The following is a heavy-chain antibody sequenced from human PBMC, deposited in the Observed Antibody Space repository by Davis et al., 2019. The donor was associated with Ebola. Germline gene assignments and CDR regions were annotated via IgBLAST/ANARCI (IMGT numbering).Heavy chain of an antibody. D-gene: IGHD6-13*01. Sequence: MPSETLSLTCTVSGGSVSSYYWSWIRQPPGKGLEWIGYIFYSGSTNYNPSLKSRVTISADTSKNQFSRKLSSVTAADTAVYYCARDRGYSRMYFDPWGQGTLVTVSS. CDR3: ARDRGYSRMYFDP. CDR1: GGSVSSYY. CDR2: IFYSGST. V-gene: IGHV4-59*02. J-gene: IGHJ5*02.